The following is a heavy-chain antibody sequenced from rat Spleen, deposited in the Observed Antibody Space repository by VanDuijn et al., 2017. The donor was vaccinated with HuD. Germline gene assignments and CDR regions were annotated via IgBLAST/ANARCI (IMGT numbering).Heavy chain of an antibody. Sequence: EVQLVESGGGLVQPGRSLKLSCAASGFTFSDYYMAWVRQAPTKGLEWVASISYEGSNTYYGDSVKGRFTISRDNAKSTLYLQMNSLRSEDTATYYCVRPHSSLYVMDAWGQGASVTVSS. CDR1: GFTFSDYY. J-gene: IGHJ4*01. CDR3: VRPHSSLYVMDA. CDR2: ISYEGSNT. V-gene: IGHV5-22*01. D-gene: IGHD1-2*01.